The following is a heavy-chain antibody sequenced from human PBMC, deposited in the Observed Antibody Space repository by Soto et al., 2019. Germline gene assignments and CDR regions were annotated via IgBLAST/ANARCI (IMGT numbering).Heavy chain of an antibody. Sequence: GGSLRLSCAASGFTFSSYAMTWVRQAPGKGLEWVSGISGGTYSTYYADSVKGRFTISRDNSKNTLYLQMNSLKVEDTALYYCARDSRYSDYVRAFEIWGQGTMVTVSS. V-gene: IGHV3-23*01. J-gene: IGHJ3*02. CDR1: GFTFSSYA. CDR2: ISGGTYST. D-gene: IGHD5-12*01. CDR3: ARDSRYSDYVRAFEI.